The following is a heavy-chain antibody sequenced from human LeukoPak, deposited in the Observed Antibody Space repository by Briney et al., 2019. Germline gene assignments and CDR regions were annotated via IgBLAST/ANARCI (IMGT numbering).Heavy chain of an antibody. Sequence: GASVKVSCKASGGTFSSYAISWVRQAPGQGLEWMGGIIPIFGTANYAQKFQGRVTITADESTSTAYMELSGLRSEDTAVYYCASALYGDDDSWGQGTLVTVSS. CDR3: ASALYGDDDS. CDR2: IIPIFGTA. D-gene: IGHD4-17*01. CDR1: GGTFSSYA. V-gene: IGHV1-69*13. J-gene: IGHJ5*01.